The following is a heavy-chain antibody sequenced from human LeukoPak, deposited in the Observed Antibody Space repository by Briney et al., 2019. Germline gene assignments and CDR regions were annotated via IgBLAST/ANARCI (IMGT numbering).Heavy chain of an antibody. J-gene: IGHJ4*02. CDR2: INEDGSYK. CDR3: ARDATRGGDNDY. Sequence: GSLRLSCAVXGXXFTXXWMSWVRXAPGKXLEWVANINEDGSYKFHADSVKGRLTISRDNSKNSLYLQMSSLRADDTAVYYCARDATRGGDNDYWGQGTRVIVSS. D-gene: IGHD2-21*02. CDR1: GXXFTXXW. V-gene: IGHV3-7*01.